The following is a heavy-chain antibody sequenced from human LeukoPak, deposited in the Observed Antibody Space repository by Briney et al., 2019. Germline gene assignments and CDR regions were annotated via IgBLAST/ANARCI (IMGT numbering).Heavy chain of an antibody. Sequence: PGGSLRLSCAASGFTFDDYAMHWVRQAPGKGLEWCSGISCNSGSIGYADSVKGRFTISRDNAKNSLYLQMNSLRAEDTALYYCAKAYCSSTSCYGNYWGQGTLVTVSS. CDR1: GFTFDDYA. V-gene: IGHV3-9*01. J-gene: IGHJ4*02. D-gene: IGHD2-2*01. CDR3: AKAYCSSTSCYGNY. CDR2: ISCNSGSI.